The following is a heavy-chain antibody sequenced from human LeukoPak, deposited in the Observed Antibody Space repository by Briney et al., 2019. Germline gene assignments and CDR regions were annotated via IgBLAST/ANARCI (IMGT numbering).Heavy chain of an antibody. CDR1: GFIFSSFS. V-gene: IGHV3-21*06. J-gene: IGHJ6*03. Sequence: PGGSLRLSCTASGFIFSSFSMNWVRQAPGKGLEWISSITSSSAYMYYADSVKGRSTISRDNAQNSLYLQMNSLRAEDTAVYYCARGSFGVVIRYYYYYYYMDVWGKGTTVTVSS. CDR3: ARGSFGVVIRYYYYYYYMDV. D-gene: IGHD3-3*01. CDR2: ITSSSAYM.